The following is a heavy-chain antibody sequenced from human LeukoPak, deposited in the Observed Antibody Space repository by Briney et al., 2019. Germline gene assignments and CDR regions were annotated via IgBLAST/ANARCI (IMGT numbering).Heavy chain of an antibody. V-gene: IGHV1-2*02. J-gene: IGHJ4*02. CDR2: INPHSGGT. D-gene: IGHD3-16*02. Sequence: ASVMVSCKASGYRFSGYYMHRVRQAPGQGLEWMGWINPHSGGTTYARNFQGRVTMTRDTSISTAYMELSRLRSDDTAMYYCAKDRITFAGVIVPSFDFWGQGTLVTVSS. CDR3: AKDRITFAGVIVPSFDF. CDR1: GYRFSGYY.